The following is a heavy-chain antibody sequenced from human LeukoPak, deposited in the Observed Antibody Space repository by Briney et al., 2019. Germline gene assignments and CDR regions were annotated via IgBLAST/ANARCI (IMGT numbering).Heavy chain of an antibody. J-gene: IGHJ4*02. Sequence: ASVKVSCKASGYTFTGYYMHWVRQAPGQGLEWMGWINPNSGGTNYAQKFQGWVTMTRDTSISTAYMELSRLRSDDTAVYYCARVDDSSGYYGGFDYWGQGTLVTVSS. D-gene: IGHD3-22*01. CDR1: GYTFTGYY. CDR2: INPNSGGT. V-gene: IGHV1-2*04. CDR3: ARVDDSSGYYGGFDY.